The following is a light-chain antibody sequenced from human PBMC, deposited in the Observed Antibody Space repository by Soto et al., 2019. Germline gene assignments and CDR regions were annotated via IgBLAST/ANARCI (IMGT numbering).Light chain of an antibody. V-gene: IGKV1-33*01. CDR3: QQYDELPYT. CDR2: DAS. CDR1: QNMRNY. J-gene: IGKJ2*01. Sequence: DIQMTQSPSSLSASVGARVTITCQASQNMRNYLNWYQHKLGKAPRLLISDASHLEPGVPSSFSATGSGTDFTLTISDLQPGDRATYFGQQYDELPYTFGGWTRREI.